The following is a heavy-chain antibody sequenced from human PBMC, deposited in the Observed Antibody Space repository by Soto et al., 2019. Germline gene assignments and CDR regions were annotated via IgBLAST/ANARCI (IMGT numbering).Heavy chain of an antibody. D-gene: IGHD3-22*01. Sequence: EVQLLESGGGLVQPGGSLRPSVAPPGLTFAANPLGGFRQAPGRGWDWVSAISGSGGSTYYADSVKGRFTISRDNSKNTLYLQMNSLRAEDTAVYYCAKDVFSITMIVVVHWGQGTLVTVSS. CDR1: GLTFAANP. CDR2: ISGSGGST. CDR3: AKDVFSITMIVVVH. V-gene: IGHV3-23*01. J-gene: IGHJ4*02.